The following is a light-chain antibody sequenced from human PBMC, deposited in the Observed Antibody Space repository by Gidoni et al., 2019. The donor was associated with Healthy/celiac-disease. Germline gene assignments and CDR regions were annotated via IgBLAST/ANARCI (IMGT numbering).Light chain of an antibody. J-gene: IGKJ1*01. CDR1: QSISSW. CDR3: QQYNSYST. V-gene: IGKV1-5*01. CDR2: DAS. Sequence: DIQMTQSPSTLSASVGDRVTITCRASQSISSWLAWYQQKPGKAPKLRIYDASSLESGVPSRFSGSGSGTEFTLTISSLQPDDFATYYCQQYNSYSTFXXXTKVEIK.